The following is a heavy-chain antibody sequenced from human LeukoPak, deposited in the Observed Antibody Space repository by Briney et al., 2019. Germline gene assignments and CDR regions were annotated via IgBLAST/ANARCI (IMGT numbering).Heavy chain of an antibody. CDR3: ASGDFGYYYYMDV. J-gene: IGHJ6*03. CDR1: GVTSSSHA. CDR2: ISGSGGAT. V-gene: IGHV3-23*01. Sequence: GGSLRLSCAASGVTSSSHAMKWVRQAPEKGLEWVSTISGSGGATYYAASVVGRFTISRDNSKNTVYLQMNSLRADDTAIYYCASGDFGYYYYMDVWGKGTTVTVSS. D-gene: IGHD3-10*01.